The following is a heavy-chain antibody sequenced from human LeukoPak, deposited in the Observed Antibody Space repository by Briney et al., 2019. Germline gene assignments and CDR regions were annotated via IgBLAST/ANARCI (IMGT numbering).Heavy chain of an antibody. J-gene: IGHJ3*02. CDR3: ARRAVAGTGIAFDI. D-gene: IGHD6-19*01. CDR1: GGSISSYY. V-gene: IGHV4-59*08. Sequence: SETLSLTCTVSGGSISSYYWSWIRQPPGKGLEWIGYTYYSGSTNYNPSLKSRVTISVDTSKNQFSLKLSSVTAADTAVYYCARRAVAGTGIAFDIWGQGTMVTVSS. CDR2: TYYSGST.